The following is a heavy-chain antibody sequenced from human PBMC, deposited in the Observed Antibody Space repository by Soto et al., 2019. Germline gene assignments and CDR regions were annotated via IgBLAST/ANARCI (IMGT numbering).Heavy chain of an antibody. CDR3: VRRCSGGNCKSSHYFYGMDV. Sequence: QKISCKGSGYSFTTYWIAWVRQMPGKGLEWIGIIYPGDFYTRYSPSFQGQVTISADKSVSTVYLQWSSLKASDTAVYYCVRRCSGGNCKSSHYFYGMDVWGQGTTVTVSS. V-gene: IGHV5-51*01. CDR2: IYPGDFYT. CDR1: GYSFTTYW. D-gene: IGHD2-15*01. J-gene: IGHJ6*02.